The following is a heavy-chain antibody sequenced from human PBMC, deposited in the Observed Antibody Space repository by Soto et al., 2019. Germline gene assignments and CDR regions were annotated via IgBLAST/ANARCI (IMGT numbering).Heavy chain of an antibody. D-gene: IGHD3-3*01. J-gene: IGHJ4*02. Sequence: GASVKVSCKASGYTFTSYYMHWVRQAPGQGLEWMGIINPSGGSTSYAQKFQGRVTMTRDTSTSTVYMELSSLRSEDTAVHYCARDTNYDFWSGSTYFDYWGQGTLVTVSS. CDR1: GYTFTSYY. V-gene: IGHV1-46*01. CDR3: ARDTNYDFWSGSTYFDY. CDR2: INPSGGST.